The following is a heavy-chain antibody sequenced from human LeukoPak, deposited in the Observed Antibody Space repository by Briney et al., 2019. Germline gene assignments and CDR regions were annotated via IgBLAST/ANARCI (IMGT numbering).Heavy chain of an antibody. D-gene: IGHD6-13*01. V-gene: IGHV4-61*08. CDR2: IYYSGST. CDR1: GDSISSGGYL. Sequence: SQTLSLTCTVSGDSISSGGYLGSWIRQHPGKGMEWLGYIYYSGSTNYNPSLKSRVTISVDTSKNQFSLKLSSVTAADTAVYYFATTSHSSSWTYFDYWGQGTLVTVSS. J-gene: IGHJ4*02. CDR3: ATTSHSSSWTYFDY.